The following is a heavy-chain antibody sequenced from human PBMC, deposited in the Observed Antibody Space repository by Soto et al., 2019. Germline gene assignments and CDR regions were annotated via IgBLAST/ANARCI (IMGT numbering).Heavy chain of an antibody. CDR2: ISAYNGNT. V-gene: IGHV1-18*01. D-gene: IGHD2-2*01. CDR3: AREGVVPAAIRDYYYYGMDV. Sequence: ASVKVSCKASGYTFTSYGISWVRQAPGQGLEWMGWISAYNGNTNYAQKLQGRVTMTTDTSTSTAYMELRSLRSDDTAVYYCAREGVVPAAIRDYYYYGMDVWGQGTTVTVPS. J-gene: IGHJ6*02. CDR1: GYTFTSYG.